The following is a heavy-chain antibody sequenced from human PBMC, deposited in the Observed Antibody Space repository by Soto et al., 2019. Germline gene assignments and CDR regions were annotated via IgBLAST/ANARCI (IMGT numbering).Heavy chain of an antibody. J-gene: IGHJ4*02. CDR3: AREGAFYGSGSPHIPFDY. Sequence: ASVKVSCKASGYTFTGYYMHWVRQAPGQGLEWMGWINPNSGGTNYAQKFQGRVTMTRDTSISTAYMELSRLRSDDTAVYYCAREGAFYGSGSPHIPFDYWGQGTLVTVSS. CDR2: INPNSGGT. CDR1: GYTFTGYY. D-gene: IGHD3-10*01. V-gene: IGHV1-2*02.